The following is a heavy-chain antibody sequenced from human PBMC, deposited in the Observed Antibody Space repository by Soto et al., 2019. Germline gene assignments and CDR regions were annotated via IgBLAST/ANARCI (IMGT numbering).Heavy chain of an antibody. CDR2: ISPKSGGT. CDR1: GYTFSDYY. J-gene: IGHJ4*02. D-gene: IGHD5-18*01. V-gene: IGHV1-2*02. Sequence: GASVKVSCKASGYTFSDYYLHWVRQAPGQGLEWMGWISPKSGGTHFAPKFEGRVTLTTDTSISTAFMEVSRLSSDDTAVYYCASGPRTQLWCTSVYWGQGTLVTVS. CDR3: ASGPRTQLWCTSVY.